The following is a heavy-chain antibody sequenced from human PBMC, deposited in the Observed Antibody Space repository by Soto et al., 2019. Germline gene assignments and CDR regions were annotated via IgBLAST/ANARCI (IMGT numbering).Heavy chain of an antibody. V-gene: IGHV4-4*02. J-gene: IGHJ4*02. Sequence: PSETLSLTCDVSSGSVSNDNWWSWVRQTPGEGLEWIGEVHHIGFTNYNPSLKSRVFMSVDKSKNQFFLNLRSVTAADTAVYYCTKNSAYALDYWGQGALVTVSS. CDR3: TKNSAYALDY. CDR2: VHHIGFT. CDR1: SGSVSNDNW. D-gene: IGHD5-12*01.